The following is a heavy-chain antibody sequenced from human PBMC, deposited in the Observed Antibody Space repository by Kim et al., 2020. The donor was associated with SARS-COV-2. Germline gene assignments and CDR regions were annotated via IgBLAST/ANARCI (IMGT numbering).Heavy chain of an antibody. D-gene: IGHD4-4*01. Sequence: SETLSLTCSVSGVSVTSGAYYWNWIRQHPGKGLEWIGHMYYSGNPYYTPSLRSRVTMSVDTSTNQFSLRLSSVTAADTAVYYCARDFVNSKWSMDVWVKGTLVPVSS. CDR1: GVSVTSGAYY. J-gene: IGHJ6*03. CDR2: MYYSGNP. V-gene: IGHV4-31*03. CDR3: ARDFVNSKWSMDV.